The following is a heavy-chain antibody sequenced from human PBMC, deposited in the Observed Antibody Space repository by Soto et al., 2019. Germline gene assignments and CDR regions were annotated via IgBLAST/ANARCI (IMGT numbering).Heavy chain of an antibody. Sequence: XATLSLTCTVSRGSVSPYYGSWIRQPAGKGLEWIGRIFSNENTNYNPSLKSRVTMSMDTSKNQFSLNLTSVTAADTAVYYCARYSGGWQKYFDSWGQGTLVT. D-gene: IGHD6-19*01. V-gene: IGHV4-4*07. J-gene: IGHJ4*02. CDR1: RGSVSPYY. CDR3: ARYSGGWQKYFDS. CDR2: IFSNENT.